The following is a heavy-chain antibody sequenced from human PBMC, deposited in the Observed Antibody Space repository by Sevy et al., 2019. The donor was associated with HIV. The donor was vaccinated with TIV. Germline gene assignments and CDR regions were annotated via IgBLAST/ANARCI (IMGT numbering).Heavy chain of an antibody. Sequence: ASVKVSCKASGGTFSSYAISWVRQAPGQGLEWMGGIIPIFGTANYAQKFQGRVTITADKSTSTAYMELSSLRSEDPAVYYCAREGSGHEFDYWGQGTLVTVSS. J-gene: IGHJ4*02. CDR2: IIPIFGTA. CDR3: AREGSGHEFDY. V-gene: IGHV1-69*06. CDR1: GGTFSSYA. D-gene: IGHD5-12*01.